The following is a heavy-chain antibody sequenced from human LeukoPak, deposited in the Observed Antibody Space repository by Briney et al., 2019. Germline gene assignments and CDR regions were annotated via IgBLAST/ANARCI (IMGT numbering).Heavy chain of an antibody. CDR1: GFTFSGYS. CDR3: ARDRYDFWSGYYPQSDAFDI. D-gene: IGHD3-3*01. V-gene: IGHV3-48*01. Sequence: GGSLRLSCAASGFTFSGYSMNWVRQAPGKGLEWVSYISSSSSTIYYADSVKGRFTISRDNAKNSLYLQMNSLRAEDTAVYYCARDRYDFWSGYYPQSDAFDIWGQGTMVTVSS. J-gene: IGHJ3*02. CDR2: ISSSSSTI.